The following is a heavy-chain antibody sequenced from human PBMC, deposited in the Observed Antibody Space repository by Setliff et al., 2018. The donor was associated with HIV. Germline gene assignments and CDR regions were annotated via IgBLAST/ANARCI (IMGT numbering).Heavy chain of an antibody. CDR1: GFAFNNFW. CDR2: INRDGSAK. J-gene: IGHJ4*02. CDR3: VRDLPPDY. V-gene: IGHV3-7*03. Sequence: GSLRLSCAASGFAFNNFWMSWVRQAPGKGLEWLANINRDGSAKAYVDSVKGRFTVSRDESENTMYLQMRSLRAEDTAVYYCVRDLPPDYWGQGTLVTVSS.